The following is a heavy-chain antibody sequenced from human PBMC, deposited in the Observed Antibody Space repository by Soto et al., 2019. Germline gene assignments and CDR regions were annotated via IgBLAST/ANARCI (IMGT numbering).Heavy chain of an antibody. V-gene: IGHV3-23*01. Sequence: GGSLRLSCAASGFTFSSYAMSWVRQALGKGLEWVSAISGSGGSTYYADSVKGRFTISRDNSKNTLYLQMNSLRAEDTAVYYCAKGSERYSYGGRFDPWGQGTLVTVSS. CDR2: ISGSGGST. J-gene: IGHJ5*02. CDR3: AKGSERYSYGGRFDP. CDR1: GFTFSSYA. D-gene: IGHD5-18*01.